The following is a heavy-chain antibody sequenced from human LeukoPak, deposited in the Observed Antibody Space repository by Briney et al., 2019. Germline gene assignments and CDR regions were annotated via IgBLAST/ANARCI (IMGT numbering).Heavy chain of an antibody. V-gene: IGHV1-46*01. CDR1: GYTFTGYW. CDR3: ARDNSVRGEAWWFNP. D-gene: IGHD2-21*01. J-gene: IGHJ5*02. CDR2: ISPSGGST. Sequence: GASVKLSCKAFGYTFTGYWMHWVRQAPGQGPEWMGVISPSGGSTIYAQKFKGRVTLTRDMSTSTDYLESSSLRSEDTAVYYCARDNSVRGEAWWFNPWGQGTLVTVSS.